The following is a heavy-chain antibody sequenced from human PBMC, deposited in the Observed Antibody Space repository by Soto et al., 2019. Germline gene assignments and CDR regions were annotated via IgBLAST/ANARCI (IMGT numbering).Heavy chain of an antibody. J-gene: IGHJ4*02. CDR1: CGSISNYC. V-gene: IGHV4-59*01. CDR3: ARDGGSYWGGDFGS. Sequence: SETLSLTCNVSCGSISNYCWSWIRQPPGKGLEWIGYISSRATTNYNPSLNSRVTISVDTSKNQFSLKLSSMTAADTAVYYCARDGGSYWGGDFGSWGEGTLVTV. CDR2: ISSRATT. D-gene: IGHD1-26*01.